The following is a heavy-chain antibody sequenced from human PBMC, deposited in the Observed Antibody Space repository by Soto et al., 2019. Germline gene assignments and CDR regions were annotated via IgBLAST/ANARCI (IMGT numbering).Heavy chain of an antibody. CDR2: ISSSSSYI. J-gene: IGHJ4*02. CDR1: GFTFSSYS. D-gene: IGHD7-27*01. CDR3: ARFPPGYYFDY. V-gene: IGHV3-21*04. Sequence: GGSLRLSCAASGFTFSSYSMNWVRQAPGKGLEWVSSISSSSSYIYYADSVKGRFTISRDNAKNTLYLQMNSLRAEDTAVYYCARFPPGYYFDYWGLGTLVTVSS.